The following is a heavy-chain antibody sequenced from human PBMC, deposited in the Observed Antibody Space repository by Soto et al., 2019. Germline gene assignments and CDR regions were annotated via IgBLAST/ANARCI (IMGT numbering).Heavy chain of an antibody. CDR2: IYYNGST. V-gene: IGHV4-30-4*01. CDR1: GGSISSGDYY. CDR3: ARADSSGYSYFDY. D-gene: IGHD3-22*01. J-gene: IGHJ4*02. Sequence: QVQLQESGPGLVKPSQTLSLTCTVSGGSISSGDYYWSWIRQPPGTGLEWIGYIYYNGSTCYNPSLESRITISVDTSKNPFYLKLSSVTAADTAVYYCARADSSGYSYFDYWGQGSLVTVS.